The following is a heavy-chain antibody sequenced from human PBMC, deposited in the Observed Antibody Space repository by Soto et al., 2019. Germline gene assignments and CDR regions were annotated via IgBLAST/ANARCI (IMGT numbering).Heavy chain of an antibody. Sequence: PSETLSLTCSVSGGSIKSYWWSWIRQPAGKGLEWIGRVYSSGTTDYNPSLNSRATMSVETSKNQFSLKLSSVTAADTAVYYCARDIGSFAYGEGYWGQGIQVTVS. J-gene: IGHJ4*02. D-gene: IGHD3-10*01. CDR2: VYSSGTT. CDR1: GGSIKSYW. V-gene: IGHV4-4*07. CDR3: ARDIGSFAYGEGY.